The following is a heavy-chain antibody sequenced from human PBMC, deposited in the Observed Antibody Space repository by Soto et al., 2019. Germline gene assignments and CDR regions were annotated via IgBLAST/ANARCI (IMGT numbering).Heavy chain of an antibody. D-gene: IGHD2-15*01. J-gene: IGHJ6*03. CDR1: GGSISSYY. CDR2: IYYSGST. Sequence: PSETLSLTCTVSGGSISSYYWSWIRQPPGKGLEWIGYIYYSGSTNYNPSLKSRVTISVDTSKNQFSLKLSSVTAADTAVYYCARGPPPADIVVVVAATNYYYMDVWGKGTTVTVSS. V-gene: IGHV4-59*01. CDR3: ARGPPPADIVVVVAATNYYYMDV.